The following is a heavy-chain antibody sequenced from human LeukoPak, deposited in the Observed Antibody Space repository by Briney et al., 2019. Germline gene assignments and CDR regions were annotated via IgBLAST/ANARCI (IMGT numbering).Heavy chain of an antibody. V-gene: IGHV1-2*02. CDR2: INPNSGGT. Sequence: ASVKVSCKASEYTFTGYYMHWVRQAPGQGLEWMGWINPNSGGTNYAQKFQGRVTMTRDTSISTAYMELSRLRSDDTAVYYCARDRVRLQRAFDIWGQGTMVTVSS. CDR3: ARDRVRLQRAFDI. J-gene: IGHJ3*02. D-gene: IGHD5-18*01. CDR1: EYTFTGYY.